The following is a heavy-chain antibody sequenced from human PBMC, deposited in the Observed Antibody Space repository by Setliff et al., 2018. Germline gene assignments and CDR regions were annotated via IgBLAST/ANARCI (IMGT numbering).Heavy chain of an antibody. CDR2: TIPIFGST. Sequence: SVTVSCKASGYTFTSYGVSWVRQAPGQGLEWMGGTIPIFGSTNYAQKFQDRVTIITDESTSTAYMELRSLRTEDTAVYYCAREGVDTRSSTDYRYYMDVWGKGTTVTVSS. CDR3: AREGVDTRSSTDYRYYMDV. V-gene: IGHV1-69*05. J-gene: IGHJ6*03. D-gene: IGHD5-18*01. CDR1: GYTFTSYG.